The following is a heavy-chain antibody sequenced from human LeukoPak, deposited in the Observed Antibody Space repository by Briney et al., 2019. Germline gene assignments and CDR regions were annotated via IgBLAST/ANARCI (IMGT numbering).Heavy chain of an antibody. CDR2: IYYSGST. CDR1: GGSISSYY. CDR3: ARCLGDGYNYYFDY. V-gene: IGHV4-59*08. J-gene: IGHJ4*02. Sequence: PSETLSLTCTVSGGSISSYYWSWIRQPPGKGLEWIGYIYYSGSTNYNPSLKSRVTISVDTSKNRFSLKLSSVTAADTAVYYCARCLGDGYNYYFDYWGQGTLVTVSS. D-gene: IGHD5-24*01.